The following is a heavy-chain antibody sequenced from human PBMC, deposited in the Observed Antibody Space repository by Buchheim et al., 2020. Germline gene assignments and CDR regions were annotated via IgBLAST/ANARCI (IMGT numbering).Heavy chain of an antibody. V-gene: IGHV5-51*01. CDR3: ARLVKGDSSSYYVDSFDY. CDR2: IYPGDSSS. CDR1: GYMFSGYW. D-gene: IGHD6-13*01. Sequence: EVQLVQPGAEVKKPGESLKISCKGSGYMFSGYWIGWVRQMPGKGLEWMGIIYPGDSSSLYSPSFRGQVTISADKSINTAYLQWSSLKASDTAMYFCARLVKGDSSSYYVDSFDYWGQGTL. J-gene: IGHJ4*02.